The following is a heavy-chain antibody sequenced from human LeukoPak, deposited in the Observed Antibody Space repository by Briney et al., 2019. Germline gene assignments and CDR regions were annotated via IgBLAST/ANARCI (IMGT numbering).Heavy chain of an antibody. CDR3: ARAWGPYPYFDY. Sequence: QSGRSLRLSCAASGFTASNMYMSCVRQAPGKGLEWVSVIYSGGSTHYADSVKGRSTISRDNSKKTLYIQMNSLRAEDTAVYYCARAWGPYPYFDYWGQGTLVTVSS. CDR2: IYSGGST. CDR1: GFTASNMY. V-gene: IGHV3-66*01. J-gene: IGHJ4*02. D-gene: IGHD3-16*01.